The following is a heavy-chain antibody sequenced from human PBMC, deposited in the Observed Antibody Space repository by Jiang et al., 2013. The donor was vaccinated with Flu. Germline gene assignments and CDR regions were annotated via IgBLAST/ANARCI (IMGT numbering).Heavy chain of an antibody. J-gene: IGHJ4*02. V-gene: IGHV1-18*01. CDR2: ISAYNGNT. CDR1: GYTFTSYG. Sequence: KKPGASVKVSCKASGYTFTSYGISWVRQAPGQGLEWMGWISAYNGNTNYAQKLQGRVTMTTDTSTSTAYMELSSLRSEDTAVYYCARDDLTYSSGLLPHWGQGTLVTVSS. D-gene: IGHD6-19*01. CDR3: ARDDLTYSSGLLPH.